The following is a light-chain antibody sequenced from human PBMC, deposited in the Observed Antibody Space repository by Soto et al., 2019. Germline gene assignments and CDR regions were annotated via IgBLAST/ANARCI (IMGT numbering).Light chain of an antibody. Sequence: QSVLTQPASVSGSPGQSITISCTGTSSDVGGYNYVSWYQQHPGKAPNLMIYEVSNRPSRVSNRFSGSKSGNTASLTISGLQADDEADYYCSSYTRSSTSYVFGTGTKLTVL. V-gene: IGLV2-14*01. CDR2: EVS. J-gene: IGLJ1*01. CDR1: SSDVGGYNY. CDR3: SSYTRSSTSYV.